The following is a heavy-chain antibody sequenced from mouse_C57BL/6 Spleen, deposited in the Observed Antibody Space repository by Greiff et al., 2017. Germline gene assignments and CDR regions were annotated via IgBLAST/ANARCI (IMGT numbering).Heavy chain of an antibody. CDR2: ISSGSSTI. Sequence: EVQLVESGGGLVKPGGSLKLSCAASGFTFSDYGMHWVRQAPEKGLEWVAYISSGSSTIYYADTVKGRFPISRDNAKNTLFLQMTGLRSEDTAMYYCARDYSNLDYWGQGTTLTVSS. D-gene: IGHD2-5*01. CDR1: GFTFSDYG. J-gene: IGHJ2*01. V-gene: IGHV5-17*01. CDR3: ARDYSNLDY.